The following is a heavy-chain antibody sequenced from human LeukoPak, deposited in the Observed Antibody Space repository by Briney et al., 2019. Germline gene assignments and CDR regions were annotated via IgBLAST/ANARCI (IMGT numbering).Heavy chain of an antibody. CDR1: CGSISSSSYY. D-gene: IGHD2-15*01. J-gene: IGHJ4*02. Sequence: SETLSLTCTVSCGSISSSSYYWGWIRQPPGKGLEWIGSIYYSGSTYYNPSLKSRVTISVDTSKNQFSLKLSSVTAADTAVYYCARQHYCSGGSCYPEYFDYWGQGTLVTVSS. CDR2: IYYSGST. CDR3: ARQHYCSGGSCYPEYFDY. V-gene: IGHV4-39*01.